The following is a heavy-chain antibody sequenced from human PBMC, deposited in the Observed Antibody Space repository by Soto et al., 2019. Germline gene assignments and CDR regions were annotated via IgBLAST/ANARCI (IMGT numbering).Heavy chain of an antibody. CDR3: ARYGEYVLDC. Sequence: SVMVSCKASGGTFSSDAISWVRQAPVHGLERMGGIITMFNTANYAQMFHGRVTITADESTSTTYMELSSLRAEGTAVYYCARYGEYVLDCWGKGTLLSVSS. D-gene: IGHD4-17*01. J-gene: IGHJ4*02. CDR1: GGTFSSDA. V-gene: IGHV1-69*13. CDR2: IITMFNTA.